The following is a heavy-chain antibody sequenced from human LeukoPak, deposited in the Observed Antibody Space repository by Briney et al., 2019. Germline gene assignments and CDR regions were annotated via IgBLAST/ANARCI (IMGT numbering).Heavy chain of an antibody. J-gene: IGHJ3*02. D-gene: IGHD5/OR15-5a*01. CDR1: GGTFSSYA. V-gene: IGHV1-69*13. Sequence: ASVKVSCKASGGTFSSYAISWVRQAPGQGLEWMGGIIPIFGTANYAQKFQGRVTITADESTSTAYMELSSLRSEDTAVYYCGWGVYRDAFDIWGQGTMVTVSS. CDR2: IIPIFGTA. CDR3: GWGVYRDAFDI.